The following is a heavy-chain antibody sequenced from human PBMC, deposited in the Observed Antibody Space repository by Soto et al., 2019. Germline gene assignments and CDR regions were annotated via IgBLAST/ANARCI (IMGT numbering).Heavy chain of an antibody. Sequence: PSETLSLTCTVSGGSISSSSYYWGWIRQPPGKGLEWIGSIYYSGSTYYNPSLKSRVTISVDTSKNQFSLKLSSVTAADTAVYYCARAIFGVFTQTNYYYYYGIDVWAQRTTVTVSS. CDR3: ARAIFGVFTQTNYYYYYGIDV. CDR1: GGSISSSSYY. D-gene: IGHD3-3*01. V-gene: IGHV4-39*01. J-gene: IGHJ6*02. CDR2: IYYSGST.